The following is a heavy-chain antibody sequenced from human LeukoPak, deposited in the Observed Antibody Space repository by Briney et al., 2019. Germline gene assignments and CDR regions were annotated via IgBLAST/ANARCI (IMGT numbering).Heavy chain of an antibody. D-gene: IGHD1-26*01. CDR3: AKDWSWQQNTYGMKV. CDR1: GFTFSSHS. Sequence: PGGSLRLSCAASGFTFSSHSMSWVRQAPGKGLEWVSYISSSSVTIYYGDSVKGRFTISRDNAQNSLYLQMNRRRGEDTAVYYCAKDWSWQQNTYGMKVWRQETTVPV. J-gene: IGHJ6*02. V-gene: IGHV3-48*01. CDR2: ISSSSVTI.